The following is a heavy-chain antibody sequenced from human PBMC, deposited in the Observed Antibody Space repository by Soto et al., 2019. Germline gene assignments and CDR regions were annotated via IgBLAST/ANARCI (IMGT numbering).Heavy chain of an antibody. J-gene: IGHJ4*02. CDR1: GYTFTSYG. Sequence: ASVKVSCKASGYTFTSYGISWMRQVPGQGLEWMGRISAYNGNTNYAQKLQGRVTMTTDTSTSTAYMELRSLRSDDTAMYYCARDPPPPDYWGQGTLVTVSS. CDR2: ISAYNGNT. V-gene: IGHV1-18*01. CDR3: ARDPPPPDY.